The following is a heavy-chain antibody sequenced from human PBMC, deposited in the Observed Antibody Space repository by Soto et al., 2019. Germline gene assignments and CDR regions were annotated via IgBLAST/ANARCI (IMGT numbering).Heavy chain of an antibody. V-gene: IGHV5-51*01. CDR3: ARPTTASLYFDY. CDR2: IYPGDSDT. D-gene: IGHD5-12*01. J-gene: IGHJ4*02. Sequence: PGESLKISCKVSGYSFTNYWIGWVRQLPGKGLEWMGTIYPGDSDTKYSRSFRGQVTISADNSISTAYLQWSSLKASDTAVYYCARPTTASLYFDYWGQGTLVTVSS. CDR1: GYSFTNYW.